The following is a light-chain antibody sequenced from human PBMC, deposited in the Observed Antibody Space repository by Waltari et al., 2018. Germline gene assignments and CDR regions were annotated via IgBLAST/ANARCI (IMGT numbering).Light chain of an antibody. J-gene: IGLJ2*01. Sequence: QSVLTQPPSVSGAPGQRVTISCTGSSSGSGIRYDVHWYQQVPGKAPKLLIYGNTHRPSGGPALFSGPKSGISDPLAINGIQVEDEAVYYCQSYDDSLSVVLFGGGTKMT. CDR2: GNT. V-gene: IGLV1-40*01. CDR3: QSYDDSLSVVL. CDR1: SSGSGIRYD.